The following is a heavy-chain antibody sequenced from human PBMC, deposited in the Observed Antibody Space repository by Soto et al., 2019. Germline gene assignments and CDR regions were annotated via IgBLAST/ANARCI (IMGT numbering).Heavy chain of an antibody. Sequence: EVQLVESGGGLVQPGGSLRLSCEASGFTFRNYDMHWVRQGTGKGLEWVSGISAAGDPDYADSVEGRFTISRENAQNSFFLQMNSLRVGDTAVYYCAITDRDFSGLDVWGQGNTVIVSS. CDR3: AITDRDFSGLDV. J-gene: IGHJ6*02. D-gene: IGHD1-20*01. CDR2: ISAAGDP. V-gene: IGHV3-13*05. CDR1: GFTFRNYD.